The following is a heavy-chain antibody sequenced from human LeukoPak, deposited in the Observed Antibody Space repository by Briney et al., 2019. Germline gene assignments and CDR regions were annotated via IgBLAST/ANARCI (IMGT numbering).Heavy chain of an antibody. Sequence: SVKVSCKASGGTFSSYAISWVRQAPGQGLEWMGGIIPIFGTANYAQKFQGRVTITADKSTSTAYMELSSLRSEDTAVYYCASTTWIQLWLSPYYYYYYLDVWGKGTTVTVSS. J-gene: IGHJ6*03. CDR2: IIPIFGTA. CDR1: GGTFSSYA. D-gene: IGHD5-18*01. V-gene: IGHV1-69*06. CDR3: ASTTWIQLWLSPYYYYYYLDV.